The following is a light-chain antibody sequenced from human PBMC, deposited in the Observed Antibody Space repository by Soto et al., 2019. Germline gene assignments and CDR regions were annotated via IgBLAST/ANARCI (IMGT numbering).Light chain of an antibody. CDR1: RSCICTYNY. Sequence: QSVLTQPASVSGSPGQSITISFTGNRSCICTYNYVSWYQQHPDKAPRIVIYDFSNRPSGIFNRFSGSKSGNTASLTFAGLHSEDEADYYCKSYTTTSSFVFGTGTKVTVL. CDR2: DFS. V-gene: IGLV2-14*01. CDR3: KSYTTTSSFV. J-gene: IGLJ1*01.